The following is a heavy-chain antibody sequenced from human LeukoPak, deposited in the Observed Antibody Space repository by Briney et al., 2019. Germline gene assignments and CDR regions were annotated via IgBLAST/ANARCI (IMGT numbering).Heavy chain of an antibody. Sequence: SETLSLTCAVYGGSFSGYYWSWIRQPPGKGLEWIGEINHSGSTNYNPSLKSRVTISLDTSKNQFSPKMSSVTAADTAVYYCAGNYYGSGSYYSEDRYWGQGTLVTVSS. CDR1: GGSFSGYY. D-gene: IGHD3-10*01. V-gene: IGHV4-34*01. CDR2: INHSGST. CDR3: AGNYYGSGSYYSEDRY. J-gene: IGHJ4*02.